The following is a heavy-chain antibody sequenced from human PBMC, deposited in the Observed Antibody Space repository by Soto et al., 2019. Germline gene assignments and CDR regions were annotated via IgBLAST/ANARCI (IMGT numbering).Heavy chain of an antibody. CDR3: AKVGGAATILGYGVDV. CDR1: GFTFRSYG. J-gene: IGHJ6*02. V-gene: IGHV3-30*18. CDR2: ISYDGTNK. D-gene: IGHD5-12*01. Sequence: QVLLVESGGGVVRPGRSLRVSCAASGFTFRSYGMHWVRQAPGKGLEWVAVISYDGTNKYYADSVKGRFTISRDNSKNTLYLQMNSLRVEDTAIYYCAKVGGAATILGYGVDVWGQGTTVTVSS.